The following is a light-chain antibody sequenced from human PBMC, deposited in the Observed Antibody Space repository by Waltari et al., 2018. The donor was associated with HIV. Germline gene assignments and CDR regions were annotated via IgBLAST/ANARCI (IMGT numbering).Light chain of an antibody. J-gene: IGKJ4*01. Sequence: DIQRTQSLSTVSASVGDKLIITCLASQSISNWLAWFQQKPGKAPKLLIYKASTLESGVPSRFSGSGSGTEFTLTINSLQPDDFATYFCQQYSSDPLTFGRGTRVEVK. CDR2: KAS. CDR3: QQYSSDPLT. CDR1: QSISNW. V-gene: IGKV1-5*03.